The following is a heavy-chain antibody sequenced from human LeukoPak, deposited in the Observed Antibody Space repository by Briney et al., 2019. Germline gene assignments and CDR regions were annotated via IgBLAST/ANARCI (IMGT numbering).Heavy chain of an antibody. J-gene: IGHJ4*02. V-gene: IGHV3-74*01. CDR3: VSFYETY. D-gene: IGHD2-2*01. CDR1: GNYW. Sequence: GGSLRLSCATSGNYWMHWVRQAPGKGLVWVSHINGDGSWTTYADSVKGRFTTSKDNAKNTVYLQMNNLRAEDTAVYYCVSFYETYWGRGTLVTVSS. CDR2: INGDGSWT.